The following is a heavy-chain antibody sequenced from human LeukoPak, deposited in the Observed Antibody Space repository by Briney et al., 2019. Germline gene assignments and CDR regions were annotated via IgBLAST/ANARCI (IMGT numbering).Heavy chain of an antibody. J-gene: IGHJ5*02. V-gene: IGHV4-39*01. D-gene: IGHD4-17*01. CDR1: GGSISSSSYY. CDR2: IYYSGST. Sequence: SETLSLTCTVSGGSISSSSYYWGWIRQPPGKGLEWIGSIYYSGSTYYNPSLKSRVTISVDTSKNQFSLKLSSVTAADTAVYYCARHRDYGDYLGVDPWGQGTLVTVSS. CDR3: ARHRDYGDYLGVDP.